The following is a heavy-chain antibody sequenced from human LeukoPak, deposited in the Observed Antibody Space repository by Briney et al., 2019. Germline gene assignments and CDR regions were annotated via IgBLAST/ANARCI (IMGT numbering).Heavy chain of an antibody. CDR2: INPSGGST. J-gene: IGHJ3*02. CDR1: GGTFSSYA. CDR3: ARVGSRQQLVRGAFDI. V-gene: IGHV1-46*01. D-gene: IGHD6-13*01. Sequence: ASVKVSCKASGGTFSSYAISWVRQAPGQGLEWMGIINPSGGSTSYAQKFQGRVTMTRDTSTSTVYMELSSLRSEDTAVYYCARVGSRQQLVRGAFDIWGQGTMVTVSS.